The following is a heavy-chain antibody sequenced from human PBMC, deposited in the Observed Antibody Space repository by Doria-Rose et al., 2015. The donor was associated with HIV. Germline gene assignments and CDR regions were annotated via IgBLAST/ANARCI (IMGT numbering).Heavy chain of an antibody. CDR1: GGSVASGTPY. CDR3: AKQAVNWFDP. Sequence: VQLVETGPGLVKPSETLSLTCTVSGGSVASGTPYWDRIRQTPGKGLEWIGTIYYSRTTYYNPSLRGRVTISLHTSKNQYSLKLISVTAADTGVYYCAKQAVNWFDPWGQGTLVTVSS. CDR2: IYYSRTT. V-gene: IGHV4-39*01. D-gene: IGHD6-25*01. J-gene: IGHJ5*02.